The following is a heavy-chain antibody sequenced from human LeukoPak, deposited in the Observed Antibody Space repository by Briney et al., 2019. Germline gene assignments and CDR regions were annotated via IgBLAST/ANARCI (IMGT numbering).Heavy chain of an antibody. CDR1: GYTFTGYY. CDR2: MNPNSGNT. J-gene: IGHJ4*02. Sequence: ASVKVSCKASGYTFTGYYMHWVRQAPGQGLEWMGWMNPNSGNTGYAQKFQGRVTMTRNTSISTAYMELSSLRSEDTAVYYCARGPKYKSGWPTTWEHDYWGQGTLVTVSS. D-gene: IGHD6-19*01. V-gene: IGHV1-8*02. CDR3: ARGPKYKSGWPTTWEHDY.